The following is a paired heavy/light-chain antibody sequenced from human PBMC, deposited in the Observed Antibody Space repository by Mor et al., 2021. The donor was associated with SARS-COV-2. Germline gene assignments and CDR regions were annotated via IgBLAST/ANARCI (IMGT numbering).Heavy chain of an antibody. CDR3: ARQEITMIQGLINAYYYGMDV. Sequence: EVQLVQSGTEVKKPGESLKISCQGSGYSFTNYWIAWVRQMPGKGLEWMGIIYPGDSDTRYSPSFEGQVTISADKSISTAYLQWSSLKASDTAMYYCARQEITMIQGLINAYYYGMDVWGQGTTVTVSS. D-gene: IGHD3-10*01. CDR1: GYSFTNYW. V-gene: IGHV5-51*01. J-gene: IGHJ6*02. CDR2: IYPGDSDT.
Light chain of an antibody. J-gene: IGLJ3*02. CDR1: SSDVGSYNL. Sequence: QSALTQPASVSGSPGQSMTISCTGTSSDVGSYNLVSWYQQHPGKAPKLMIYEGSKRPSGVSNRFSGSKSGNTASLTISGLQAEDEADYYCCSYAGGSSWVFGGGTKVTVL. CDR2: EGS. CDR3: CSYAGGSSWV. V-gene: IGLV2-23*01.